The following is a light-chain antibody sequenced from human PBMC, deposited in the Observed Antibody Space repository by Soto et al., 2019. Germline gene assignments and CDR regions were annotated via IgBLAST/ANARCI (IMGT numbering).Light chain of an antibody. Sequence: QAVLTQPASVSGSPGQAITLSCTGTSSDIGAYNFVSWYQQHPGKAPQLMLYDVNIRPSGVSNRFSGSKSGNTASLTISGLQAEDEADYYCTSWTTSTTMIFGGGTKVIVL. CDR3: TSWTTSTTMI. J-gene: IGLJ2*01. V-gene: IGLV2-14*03. CDR2: DVN. CDR1: SSDIGAYNF.